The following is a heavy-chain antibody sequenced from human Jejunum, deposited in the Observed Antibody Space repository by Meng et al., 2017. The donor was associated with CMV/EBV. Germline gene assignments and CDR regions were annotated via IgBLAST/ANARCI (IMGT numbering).Heavy chain of an antibody. CDR1: GYTFTKYC. CDR2: ISDYNGNT. CDR3: ARVEVGITSGDY. J-gene: IGHJ4*02. Sequence: VQSEGGCKKPWAYVKVSCKATGYTFTKYCINWVRQAPGQGLECMGLISDYNGNTNYAQTLQGRLTMATDTSTGTAYMELRSLRSDDTAVYYCARVEVGITSGDYWGQGTLVTVSS. V-gene: IGHV1-18*01. D-gene: IGHD1-26*01.